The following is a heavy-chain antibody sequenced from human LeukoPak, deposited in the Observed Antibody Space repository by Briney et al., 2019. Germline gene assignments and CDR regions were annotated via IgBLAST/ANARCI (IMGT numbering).Heavy chain of an antibody. Sequence: GASVKVSCKASGYTFTGYYMHWVRQAPGQGLEWMGWINPNSGGTNYAQKFQGRVTMTRDTSVSTAYMELSRLRSDDTAVYYCARDFWSYSGYDSEGYFDYWGQGTLVTVSS. V-gene: IGHV1-2*02. J-gene: IGHJ4*02. CDR3: ARDFWSYSGYDSEGYFDY. D-gene: IGHD5-12*01. CDR1: GYTFTGYY. CDR2: INPNSGGT.